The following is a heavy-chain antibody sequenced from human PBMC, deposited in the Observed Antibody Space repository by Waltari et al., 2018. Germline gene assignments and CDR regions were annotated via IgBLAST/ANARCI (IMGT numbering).Heavy chain of an antibody. V-gene: IGHV4-39*07. D-gene: IGHD4-17*01. CDR3: ARDRSGDVDY. CDR1: GGSISSSSYY. CDR2: IYYSGST. J-gene: IGHJ4*02. Sequence: QLQLQESGPGLVKPSETLSLTCTVSGGSISSSSYYWGWIRQPPGKGLEWIGSIYYSGSTYYNPSLKSRVTISVDTSKNQFALKRSSVTAADTAVYYCARDRSGDVDYWGQGTLVTVSS.